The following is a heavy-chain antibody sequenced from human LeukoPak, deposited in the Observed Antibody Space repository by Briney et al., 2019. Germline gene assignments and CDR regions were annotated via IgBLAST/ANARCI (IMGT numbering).Heavy chain of an antibody. J-gene: IGHJ4*02. CDR2: IYYSGST. D-gene: IGHD4-11*01. V-gene: IGHV4-39*07. CDR3: ARGTHDYSNYIDY. CDR1: GGSISSSSYY. Sequence: SETLSLTCTVSGGSISSSSYYWGWIRQPPGKGLEWIGSIYYSGSTYYNPSLKSRVTISVDRSKNQFSLKLSSVTAADTAVYYCARGTHDYSNYIDYWGQGTLVTVSS.